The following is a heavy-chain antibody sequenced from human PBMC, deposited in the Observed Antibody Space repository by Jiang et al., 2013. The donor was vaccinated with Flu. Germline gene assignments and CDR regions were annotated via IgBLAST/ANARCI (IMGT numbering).Heavy chain of an antibody. V-gene: IGHV1-69*04. Sequence: TFSSYAISWVRQAPGQGLEWMGRIIPILGIANYAQKFQGRVTITADKSTSTAYMELSSLRSEDTAVYYCATPPPGSSVYYFDYWGQGTLVTVSS. CDR1: TFSSYA. CDR3: ATPPPGSSVYYFDY. D-gene: IGHD3-22*01. J-gene: IGHJ4*02. CDR2: IIPILGIA.